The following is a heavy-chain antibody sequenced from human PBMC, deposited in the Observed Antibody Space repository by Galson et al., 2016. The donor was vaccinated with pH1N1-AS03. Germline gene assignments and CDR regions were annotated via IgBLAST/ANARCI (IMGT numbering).Heavy chain of an antibody. CDR2: IFWDGEP. J-gene: IGHJ4*02. V-gene: IGHV2-5*02. Sequence: PALVKPTQTLTLTCTFSGFSLSTGGVHVAWIRQPPGKALEWLALIFWDGEPRYNPSLGHKLTITKDTSKNQVVLTMTNMDPVDTATYYCARSTHVNEGLDFWGQGTLVTVSS. CDR3: ARSTHVNEGLDF. D-gene: IGHD2-8*01. CDR1: GFSLSTGGVH.